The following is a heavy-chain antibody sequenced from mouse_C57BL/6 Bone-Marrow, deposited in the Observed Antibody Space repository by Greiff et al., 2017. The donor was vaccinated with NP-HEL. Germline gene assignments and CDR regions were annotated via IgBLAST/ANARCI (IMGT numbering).Heavy chain of an antibody. J-gene: IGHJ2*01. Sequence: VQLQESGAELVKPGASVKISCKASGYAFSSYWMNWVKQRPGKGLEWIGQIYPGDGDTNYNGKFKGKATLTADKSSSTAYMQLSILTSEDSAVYFCARRYGYYAFDYWGQGTTLTVSS. D-gene: IGHD2-3*01. CDR1: GYAFSSYW. CDR2: IYPGDGDT. CDR3: ARRYGYYAFDY. V-gene: IGHV1-80*01.